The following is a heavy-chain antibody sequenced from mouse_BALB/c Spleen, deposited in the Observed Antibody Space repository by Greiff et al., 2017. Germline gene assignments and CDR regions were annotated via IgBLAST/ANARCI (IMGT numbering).Heavy chain of an antibody. V-gene: IGHV1S22*01. Sequence: LQQPGSELVRPGASVKLSCKASGYTFTSYWMHWVKQRPGQGLEWIGNIYPGSGSTNYDEKFKSKATLTVDTSSSTAYMQLSSLTSEDSAVYYCTRGIYYDYDVAFWGQGTLVTVSA. CDR1: GYTFTSYW. D-gene: IGHD2-4*01. CDR3: TRGIYYDYDVAF. J-gene: IGHJ3*01. CDR2: IYPGSGST.